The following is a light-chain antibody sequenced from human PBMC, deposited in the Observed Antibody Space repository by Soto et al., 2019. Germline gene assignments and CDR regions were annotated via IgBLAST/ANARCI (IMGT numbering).Light chain of an antibody. J-gene: IGLJ2*01. CDR1: NIGSKS. CDR3: QVWHSSSDHVI. CDR2: YDS. Sequence: SYELTQPPSVSVAPGKTARITCGGNNIGSKSVHWYQRKPGQAPVLVIYYDSDRPSGIPERFSGSNSGNTATLTVSRVEAGDEADYYCQVWHSSSDHVIFGGGTKVTVL. V-gene: IGLV3-21*04.